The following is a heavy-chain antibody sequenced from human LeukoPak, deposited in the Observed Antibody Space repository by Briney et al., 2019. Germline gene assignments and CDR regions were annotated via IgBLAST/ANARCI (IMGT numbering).Heavy chain of an antibody. CDR2: IYPGGSDT. CDR3: ASSAIAPPNYYYMDV. CDR1: GYSFTSYW. D-gene: IGHD6-25*01. Sequence: GESLKISCKGSGYSFTSYWIGWVRQMPGKGLEWMGIIYPGGSDTRYSPSFQGQVTISADKSISTAYLQWSSLKASDTAMYYCASSAIAPPNYYYMDVWGKGTTVTASS. J-gene: IGHJ6*03. V-gene: IGHV5-51*01.